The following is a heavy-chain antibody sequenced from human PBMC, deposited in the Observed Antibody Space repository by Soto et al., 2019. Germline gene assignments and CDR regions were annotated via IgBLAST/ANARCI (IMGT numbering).Heavy chain of an antibody. CDR2: IIPIFGTA. Sequence: SVKVSCKASGGTFSSYAISWLRQAPGQGLEWMGGIIPIFGTANYAQKFQGRVTITADESTSTAYMELSSLRSEDAAVYYCARDGSAYCGGDCYFVYWGQGTLVTVSS. V-gene: IGHV1-69*13. D-gene: IGHD2-21*02. CDR3: ARDGSAYCGGDCYFVY. CDR1: GGTFSSYA. J-gene: IGHJ4*02.